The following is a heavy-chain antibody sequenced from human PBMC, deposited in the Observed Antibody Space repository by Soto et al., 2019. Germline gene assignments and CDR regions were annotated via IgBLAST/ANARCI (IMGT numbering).Heavy chain of an antibody. J-gene: IGHJ4*02. Sequence: GGSLRLSCAASGFTLSSYAMNWVRQAPGKGLEWVSVISGSGRSTYYADSVKGRFTISRDNSKNTLYVQMNSLRAEDTAVYYCAKRASGSYFDYWGQGTQVTVSS. V-gene: IGHV3-23*01. CDR1: GFTLSSYA. CDR2: ISGSGRST. D-gene: IGHD3-10*01. CDR3: AKRASGSYFDY.